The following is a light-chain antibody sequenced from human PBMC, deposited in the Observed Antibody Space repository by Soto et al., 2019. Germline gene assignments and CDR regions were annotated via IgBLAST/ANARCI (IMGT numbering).Light chain of an antibody. J-gene: IGLJ3*02. V-gene: IGLV7-46*01. CDR1: TGGVTSGQY. CDR3: LLCYSGGLWV. Sequence: QAVVTQEASLTVSPGGTVTLSCGSSTGGVTSGQYPYWFQQKPGQAPRTLIYDASNKHSWTPARFSGSLLGGKAVLTLSDAQPEDEAEYYCLLCYSGGLWVFGGGTKLTVL. CDR2: DAS.